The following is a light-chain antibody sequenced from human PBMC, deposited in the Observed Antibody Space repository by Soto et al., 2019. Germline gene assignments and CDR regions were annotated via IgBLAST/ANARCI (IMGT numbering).Light chain of an antibody. CDR3: QQYNKWPPET. CDR2: GAS. CDR1: QSISSN. V-gene: IGKV3-15*01. Sequence: MTQSPSSLSASVGDRVTITCRASQSISSNLAWYQQRPGQAPRLLIYGASTRATGIPARFSGSGSGTEFTLTISSLQSEDFAVYYCQQYNKWPPETFGQGTKVEIK. J-gene: IGKJ1*01.